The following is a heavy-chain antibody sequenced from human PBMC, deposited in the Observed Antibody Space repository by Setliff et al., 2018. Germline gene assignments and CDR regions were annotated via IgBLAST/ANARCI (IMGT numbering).Heavy chain of an antibody. J-gene: IGHJ4*02. Sequence: ASVKVSCRASGYTFTNYLIYWLRQAPGQRLEWVGWIDAGDGETKYSRNFQGRVTITRDISATTVYMDLSSLRSEDTAVYYCARVRGSGTLLSEFEYWGQGTLVTVSS. CDR2: IDAGDGET. D-gene: IGHD3-10*01. CDR3: ARVRGSGTLLSEFEY. CDR1: GYTFTNYL. V-gene: IGHV1-3*01.